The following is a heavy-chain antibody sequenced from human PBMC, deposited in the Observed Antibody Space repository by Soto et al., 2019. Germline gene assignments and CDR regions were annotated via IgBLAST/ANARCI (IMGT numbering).Heavy chain of an antibody. J-gene: IGHJ6*02. V-gene: IGHV3-30*18. CDR2: ISYDGSNK. CDR3: AKDHQVYYDSSGYYLPYYYGMDV. CDR1: GFTFGDYT. D-gene: IGHD3-22*01. Sequence: PGGSLRLSCTASGFTFGDYTMHWVRQAPGKGLEWVAVISYDGSNKYYADSVKGRFTISRDNSKNTLYLQMNSLRAEDTAVYYCAKDHQVYYDSSGYYLPYYYGMDVWGQGTTVTVSS.